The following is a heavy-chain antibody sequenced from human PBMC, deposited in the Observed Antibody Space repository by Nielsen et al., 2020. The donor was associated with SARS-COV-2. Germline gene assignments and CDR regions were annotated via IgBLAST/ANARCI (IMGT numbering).Heavy chain of an antibody. CDR2: ISGSGGST. CDR1: GFTFDDYG. CDR3: AKAHTVVVTAEFDY. J-gene: IGHJ4*02. V-gene: IGHV3-23*01. Sequence: GGSLRLSCAASGFTFDDYGMSWVRQAPGKGLEWVSAISGSGGSTYYADSVKGRFTISRDNSKNTLYLQMNSLRAEDTAVYYCAKAHTVVVTAEFDYWGQGTLVTVSS. D-gene: IGHD2-21*02.